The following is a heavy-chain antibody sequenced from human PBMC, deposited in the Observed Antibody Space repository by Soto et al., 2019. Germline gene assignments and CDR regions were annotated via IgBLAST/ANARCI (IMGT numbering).Heavy chain of an antibody. CDR3: AKDRRAGGNSAFYFDF. J-gene: IGHJ4*02. V-gene: IGHV3-23*01. CDR2: ISATGGGT. D-gene: IGHD3-16*01. Sequence: GGSLRLSCAASGFKFSNYAMSWVRQAPGKGLEWVSLISATGGGTYYADSVKGRFSISRDNSHNTLYLQVHSLTAEDTAVYYCAKDRRAGGNSAFYFDFWGQGAQVTVSS. CDR1: GFKFSNYA.